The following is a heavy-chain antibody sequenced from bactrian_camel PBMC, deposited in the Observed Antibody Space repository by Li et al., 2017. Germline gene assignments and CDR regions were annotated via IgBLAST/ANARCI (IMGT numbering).Heavy chain of an antibody. V-gene: IGHV3S26*01. D-gene: IGHD2*01. CDR1: SYTYNRYC. CDR3: AARWPCTIKWYDPAGYNY. Sequence: HVQLVESGGGAVQAVGSLRLSCAASSYTYNRYCMGWFRQAPGKSREGVASIDRNGSTRYADSAKGRFTISKDSFGKNLYLQMNNLKPEDTARYYCAARWPCTIKWYDPAGYNYWGQGTQVTVS. CDR2: IDRNGST. J-gene: IGHJ4*01.